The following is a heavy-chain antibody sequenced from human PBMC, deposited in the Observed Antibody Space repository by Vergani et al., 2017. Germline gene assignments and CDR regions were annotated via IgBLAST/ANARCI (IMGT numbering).Heavy chain of an antibody. D-gene: IGHD3-10*01. CDR2: ISYDGSNK. Sequence: QVQLVESGGGVVQPGRSLRLSCAASGFTFSSYAMHWVRQAPGKGLEWVAVISYDGSNKYYADSAKGRFTISRDNSKNTLYLQMNSLRAEDTAVYYCARVGGVGAFDIWGQGTMVTVSS. J-gene: IGHJ3*02. CDR3: ARVGGVGAFDI. CDR1: GFTFSSYA. V-gene: IGHV3-30-3*01.